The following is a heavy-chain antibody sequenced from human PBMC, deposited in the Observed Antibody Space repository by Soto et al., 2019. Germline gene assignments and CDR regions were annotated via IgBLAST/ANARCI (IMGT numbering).Heavy chain of an antibody. Sequence: GGSLRLSCAASGFTVSSNYMSWVRQAPGKGLEWVGRIKSKTDGGTTDYAAPVKGRFTISRDDSKNTLYLQMNSLKTEDTAVYYCTTDTTTVVTPAHDAFDIWGQGTMVTVSS. V-gene: IGHV3-15*01. CDR3: TTDTTTVVTPAHDAFDI. J-gene: IGHJ3*02. D-gene: IGHD4-17*01. CDR2: IKSKTDGGTT. CDR1: GFTVSSNY.